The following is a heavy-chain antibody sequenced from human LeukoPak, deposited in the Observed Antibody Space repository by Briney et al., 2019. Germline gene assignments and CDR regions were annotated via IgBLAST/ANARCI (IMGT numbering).Heavy chain of an antibody. V-gene: IGHV4-59*01. CDR3: AREPSGSIHARGAFYV. Sequence: SETLSLTCTVSGGSIRSNYWSWIRQPPGKGPEWIGYIYYSGTTKYNPSLRSRVTISVDTTKNQFSLKLSSVTAADTAVYYCAREPSGSIHARGAFYVWGQGMPVTVSS. CDR2: IYYSGTT. CDR1: GGSIRSNY. D-gene: IGHD5-12*01. J-gene: IGHJ3*01.